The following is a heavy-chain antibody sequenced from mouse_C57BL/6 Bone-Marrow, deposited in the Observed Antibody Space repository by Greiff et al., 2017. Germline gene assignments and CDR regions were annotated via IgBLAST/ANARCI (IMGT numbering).Heavy chain of an antibody. CDR1: GFTFSDYY. CDR3: ARIYYGYDFWFAY. J-gene: IGHJ3*01. CDR2: INYDGSST. Sequence: EVMLVESEGGLVQPGSSMKLSCTASGFTFSDYYMAWVRQVPEKGLEWVANINYDGSSTYYLDSLKSRFIISRDNAKNILYLQMSSLKSEDTATYYCARIYYGYDFWFAYWGQGTLVTVSA. D-gene: IGHD2-2*01. V-gene: IGHV5-16*01.